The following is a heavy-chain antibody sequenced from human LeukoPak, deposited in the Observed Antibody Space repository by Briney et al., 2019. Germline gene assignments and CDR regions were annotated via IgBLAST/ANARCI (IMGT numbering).Heavy chain of an antibody. J-gene: IGHJ6*03. CDR2: ISSSGSTI. CDR1: GFTFSSYE. D-gene: IGHD5-18*01. CDR3: ARPGYSYGYYYYYYMDV. Sequence: EGSLRLSCAASGFTFSSYEMNWVRQAPGKGLEWVSYISSSGSTIYYADSVKGRFTISRDNAKNPLYLQMNSLRAEDTAVYYCARPGYSYGYYYYYYMDVWGKGTTVTVSS. V-gene: IGHV3-48*03.